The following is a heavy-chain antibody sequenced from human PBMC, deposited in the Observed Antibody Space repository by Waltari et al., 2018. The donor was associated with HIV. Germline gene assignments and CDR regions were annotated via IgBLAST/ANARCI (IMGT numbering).Heavy chain of an antibody. CDR3: ATGGGTTSIQLYDLDV. Sequence: QVQLIQSGAEVKKPGASVKVSCKVFGYTITELSMHWVRQAPGKGLEWMGGFDPEDDETIYAQKFQGRVTMTEDTSTDSAYMELSSLTSEDTAVYYCATGGGTTSIQLYDLDVWGQGTTVTVSS. V-gene: IGHV1-24*01. D-gene: IGHD1-26*01. J-gene: IGHJ6*02. CDR1: GYTITELS. CDR2: FDPEDDET.